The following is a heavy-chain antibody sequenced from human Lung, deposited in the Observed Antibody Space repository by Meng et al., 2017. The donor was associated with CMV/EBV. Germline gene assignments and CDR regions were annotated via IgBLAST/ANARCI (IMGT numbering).Heavy chain of an antibody. D-gene: IGHD5-18*01. V-gene: IGHV3-11*01. CDR2: ISSSGSTI. CDR3: ARVRTAMAYYFDY. Sequence: SXKISXAASGFTFSDYYMSWIRQAPGKGLEWVSYISSSGSTIYYADSVKGRFTISRDNAKNSLYLQMNSLRAEDTAVYYCARVRTAMAYYFDYWGQGPLVTVSS. CDR1: GFTFSDYY. J-gene: IGHJ4*02.